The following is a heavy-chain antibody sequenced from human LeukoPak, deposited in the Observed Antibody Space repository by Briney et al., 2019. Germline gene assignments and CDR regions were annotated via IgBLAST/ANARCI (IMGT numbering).Heavy chain of an antibody. CDR1: GYTFTGYH. J-gene: IGHJ4*02. V-gene: IGHV1-2*02. CDR3: ATAYHYDTSGSSPFDY. D-gene: IGHD3-22*01. CDR2: INPNSGGT. Sequence: ASVKVSCKASGYTFTGYHMHWVRQAPGQGLEWMGWINPNSGGTNYAQKFQGRVTMTRDTSISTAYMELSRLRSDDTAVYYCATAYHYDTSGSSPFDYWGQGTLVTVSS.